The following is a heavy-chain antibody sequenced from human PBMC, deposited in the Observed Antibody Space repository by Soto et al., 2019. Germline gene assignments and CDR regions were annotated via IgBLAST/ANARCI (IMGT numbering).Heavy chain of an antibody. CDR1: ALTFSNYW. J-gene: IGHJ6*02. Sequence: EVQLVESGGGLVQPGGSLRLSCTASALTFSNYWMNWVRQAPGKGPVWVSRINSDGSITGYADSVKGRFTISRDNAKNTLYLQMNSLSAEDTAVYYCARRDQIAYYYGMDVWGQGTTVTVSS. CDR3: ARRDQIAYYYGMDV. CDR2: INSDGSIT. V-gene: IGHV3-74*01. D-gene: IGHD2-21*01.